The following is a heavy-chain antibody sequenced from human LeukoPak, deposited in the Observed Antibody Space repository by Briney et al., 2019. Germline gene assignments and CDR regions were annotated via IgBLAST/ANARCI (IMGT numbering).Heavy chain of an antibody. V-gene: IGHV1-69*13. CDR2: IIPIFGTA. D-gene: IGHD4-11*01. Sequence: GASVKVSCKASGYTFTSYYMHWVRQAPGQGLEWMGGIIPIFGTANYAQKFQGRVTITADESTSTAYMELSSLRSEDTAVYYCARGGPSVTPLYYYGMDVWGQGATVTVSS. CDR3: ARGGPSVTPLYYYGMDV. CDR1: GYTFTSYY. J-gene: IGHJ6*02.